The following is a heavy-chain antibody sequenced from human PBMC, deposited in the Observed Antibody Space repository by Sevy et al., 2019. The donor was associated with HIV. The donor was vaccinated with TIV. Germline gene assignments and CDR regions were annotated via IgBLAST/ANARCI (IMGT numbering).Heavy chain of an antibody. V-gene: IGHV1-18*01. CDR1: GYTFSSYR. D-gene: IGHD2-15*01. J-gene: IGHJ4*01. CDR2: ISPHNGDT. CDR3: ARAYCSGGRCYSLAY. Sequence: ASVKVSRKISGYTFSSYRITWVRQAPGQGLECMGWISPHNGDTNYAQKLQGRVTMITDTSTTTAYMELRNLRSDDTAVYYCARAYCSGGRCYSLAYWGQGTLVTVSS.